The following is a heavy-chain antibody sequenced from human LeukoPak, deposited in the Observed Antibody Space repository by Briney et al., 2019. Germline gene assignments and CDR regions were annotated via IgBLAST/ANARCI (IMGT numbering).Heavy chain of an antibody. Sequence: SETLSLTCTVSGGSISSGGYYWSWIRQPPGKGLEWIGYIYHSGSTYYNPSLKSRVTISVDRSKNQFSLKLSSVTAADTAVYYCASSAPWWVVTANDAFDIWGQGTMVTVSS. CDR1: GGSISSGGYY. CDR3: ASSAPWWVVTANDAFDI. J-gene: IGHJ3*02. V-gene: IGHV4-30-2*01. CDR2: IYHSGST. D-gene: IGHD2-21*02.